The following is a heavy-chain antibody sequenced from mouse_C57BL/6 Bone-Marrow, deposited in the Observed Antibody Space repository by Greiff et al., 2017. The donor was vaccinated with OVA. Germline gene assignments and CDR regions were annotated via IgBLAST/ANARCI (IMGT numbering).Heavy chain of an antibody. J-gene: IGHJ3*01. CDR3: TIYYDYGEGCAY. CDR1: GFTFSNYW. CDR2: IRLKSDNYAT. V-gene: IGHV6-3*01. D-gene: IGHD2-4*01. Sequence: DVMLVESGGGLVQPGGSMKLSCVASGFTFSNYWMNWVRQSPEQGLEWVAQIRLKSDNYATHYAESVKGRFTISRDDSKRSVYLQMNNLRAEDTGIYYCTIYYDYGEGCAYWGQGTLVTVSA.